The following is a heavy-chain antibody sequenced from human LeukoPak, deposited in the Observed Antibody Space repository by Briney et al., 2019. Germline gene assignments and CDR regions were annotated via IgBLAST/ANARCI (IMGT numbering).Heavy chain of an antibody. Sequence: ASVKVSCRASGYTFTGYYIHWVRQAPGQGLEWMGRINCNGGGTSYAQKFQGRVTMARDTSISTAYMELDRLTSDDTAVYYCARDYGPYPGCSWFDPWGQGTLVTVSS. D-gene: IGHD2-21*01. CDR1: GYTFTGYY. J-gene: IGHJ5*02. CDR3: ARDYGPYPGCSWFDP. V-gene: IGHV1-2*06. CDR2: INCNGGGT.